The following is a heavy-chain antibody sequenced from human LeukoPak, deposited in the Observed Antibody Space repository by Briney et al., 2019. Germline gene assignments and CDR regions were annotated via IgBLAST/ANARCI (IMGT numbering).Heavy chain of an antibody. CDR1: GGSISSYY. J-gene: IGHJ6*03. CDR3: ARCGSGSYYYYYYMDV. CDR2: IYYSGST. V-gene: IGHV4-59*01. D-gene: IGHD3-10*01. Sequence: SETLSLTCTVSGGSISSYYWSWIRQPPGKGLEWIGYIYYSGSTNYNPSLKSRVTISVDTSKNQFSLKLSSVTAADTAVYYCARCGSGSYYYYYYMDVWGKGTTVTISS.